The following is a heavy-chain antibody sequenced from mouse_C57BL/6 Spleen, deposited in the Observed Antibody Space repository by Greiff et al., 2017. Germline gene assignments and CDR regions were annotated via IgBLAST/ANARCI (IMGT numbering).Heavy chain of an antibody. J-gene: IGHJ3*01. CDR3: ARDYYGNLFAY. Sequence: QVQLQQSGAELARPGASVKMSCKASGYTFTSYTMHWVKQRPGQGLEWIGYINPSSGYTKYNQKFKDKATLTADKSSSTAYMQLSSLTSEDSAVYYCARDYYGNLFAYWGQGTLVTVSA. CDR2: INPSSGYT. V-gene: IGHV1-4*01. D-gene: IGHD2-1*01. CDR1: GYTFTSYT.